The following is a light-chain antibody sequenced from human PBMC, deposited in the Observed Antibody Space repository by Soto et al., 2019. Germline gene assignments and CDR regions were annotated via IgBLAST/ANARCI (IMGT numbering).Light chain of an antibody. J-gene: IGKJ4*01. Sequence: DIQMTQSPSSVSASVGDRVTITCRASQGISFWLAWYQQKPGKAPKLLIYAASTLQSGVPSRFSGSGSGTYYTLTISSLQPEDFGTYYCQQADSFPPTFGGGTKVEIK. CDR2: AAS. V-gene: IGKV1-12*01. CDR3: QQADSFPPT. CDR1: QGISFW.